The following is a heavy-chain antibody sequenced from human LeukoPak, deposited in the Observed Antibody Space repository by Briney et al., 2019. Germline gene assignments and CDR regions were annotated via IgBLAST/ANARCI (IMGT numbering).Heavy chain of an antibody. J-gene: IGHJ4*02. Sequence: PSQTLSLTCTVSGGSISSGSYYWSWIRQPARKGLEWIGRIYTSGSTNYNPSLKSRVTISVDTSKNQFSLKLSSVTAADTAVYYCARGSLSVAATRKETYYFDYWGQGTLVTVSS. D-gene: IGHD2-15*01. CDR2: IYTSGST. CDR1: GGSISSGSYY. V-gene: IGHV4-61*02. CDR3: ARGSLSVAATRKETYYFDY.